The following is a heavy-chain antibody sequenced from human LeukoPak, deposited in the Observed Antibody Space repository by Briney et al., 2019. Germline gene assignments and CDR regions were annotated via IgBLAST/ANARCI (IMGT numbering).Heavy chain of an antibody. J-gene: IGHJ6*03. CDR3: ARQSIAARGYYYYMGV. CDR1: GGSISSSSYY. CDR2: IYYNGST. Sequence: PSETLSLTCTVSGGSISSSSYYWGWIRQPPGKGLEWIGSIYYNGSTHYNPSLKSRVTISVDTSKNQFSLKLSSVTAADTAAYYCARQSIAARGYYYYMGVWGKGTTVTVSS. D-gene: IGHD6-6*01. V-gene: IGHV4-39*01.